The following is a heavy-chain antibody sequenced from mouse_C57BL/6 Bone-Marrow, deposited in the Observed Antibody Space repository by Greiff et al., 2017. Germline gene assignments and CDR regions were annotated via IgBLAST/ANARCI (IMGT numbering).Heavy chain of an antibody. V-gene: IGHV1-26*01. Sequence: QLQQSGPELVKPGASVKISCKASGYTFTDYYMNWVKQSHGKSLEWIGDINPNNGGTSYNQKFKGKATLTVDKSSSTAYRELRSLTSEDSAVYYCARGLLYFDYWGQGTTLTVSS. CDR3: ARGLLYFDY. CDR1: GYTFTDYY. CDR2: INPNNGGT. D-gene: IGHD2-13*01. J-gene: IGHJ2*01.